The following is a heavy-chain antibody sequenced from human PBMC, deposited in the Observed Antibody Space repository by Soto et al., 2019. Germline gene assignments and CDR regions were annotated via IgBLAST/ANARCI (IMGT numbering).Heavy chain of an antibody. CDR2: IIPILGIA. Sequence: QVQLVQSGAEVKKPGSSVKVSCKASGGTFSSYTISWVRQAPGQGLEWMGRIIPILGIANYAQKFQGRVTITADKSTSTAYMELSSLRSEDTAVYYCACLGGDYDYMDVWGKGTTVTVSS. CDR3: ACLGGDYDYMDV. CDR1: GGTFSSYT. V-gene: IGHV1-69*02. J-gene: IGHJ6*03. D-gene: IGHD3-16*01.